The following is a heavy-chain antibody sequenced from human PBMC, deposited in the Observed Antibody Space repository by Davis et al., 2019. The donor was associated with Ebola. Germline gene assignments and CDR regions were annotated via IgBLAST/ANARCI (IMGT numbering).Heavy chain of an antibody. CDR2: IRAKAYRGTT. Sequence: GGSLRLSCTASGFTFGAYAMNWVRQAPGKGLEWVGFIRAKAYRGTTEYAASVKGRFTISRDDSKSIAYLQMNSLKTEDTAVYYCTREYGGGVDYWGQGTLVTVSS. CDR3: TREYGGGVDY. J-gene: IGHJ4*02. D-gene: IGHD3-16*01. V-gene: IGHV3-49*04. CDR1: GFTFGAYA.